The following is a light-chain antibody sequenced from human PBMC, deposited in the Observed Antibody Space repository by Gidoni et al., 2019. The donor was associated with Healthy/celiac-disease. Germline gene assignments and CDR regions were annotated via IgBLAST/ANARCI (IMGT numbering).Light chain of an antibody. Sequence: DIQLTQSPSFLSASVGDRVTITCRASQGISSYLAWYQQKPGKAPKLLIYAASTLQSGVPSRVSGSGSGTEFTLTISSLQPEDFATYYCQQLNSYPRSTFXSXTKVDI. CDR3: QQLNSYPRST. J-gene: IGKJ3*01. CDR2: AAS. V-gene: IGKV1-9*01. CDR1: QGISSY.